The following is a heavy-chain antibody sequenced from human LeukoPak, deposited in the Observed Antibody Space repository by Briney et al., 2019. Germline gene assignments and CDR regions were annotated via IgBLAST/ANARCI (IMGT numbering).Heavy chain of an antibody. D-gene: IGHD6-19*01. J-gene: IGHJ4*02. V-gene: IGHV1-69*13. Sequence: VASVTVSCKASGGTFSSYAISWVRQAPGQGLEWMGGIIPIFGTANYAQKFQGRVTITADESTSTAYMELSSLRSEDTAVYYCARDGSSGWPPYYFDYWGQGTLVTVSS. CDR3: ARDGSSGWPPYYFDY. CDR1: GGTFSSYA. CDR2: IIPIFGTA.